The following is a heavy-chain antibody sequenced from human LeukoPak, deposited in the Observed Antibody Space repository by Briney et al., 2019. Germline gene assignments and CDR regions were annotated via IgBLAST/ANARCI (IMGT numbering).Heavy chain of an antibody. CDR2: ISSSSSTI. V-gene: IGHV3-48*01. J-gene: IGHJ6*02. Sequence: GRSLRLSCAASGFTFSSYAMSWVRQAPGKGLEWVSYISSSSSTIYYADSVKGRFTISRDNAKNSLYLQMNSLRAEDTAVYYCARNPGELLPYYYYYYGMDVWGQGTTVTVSS. CDR3: ARNPGELLPYYYYYYGMDV. CDR1: GFTFSSYA. D-gene: IGHD1-26*01.